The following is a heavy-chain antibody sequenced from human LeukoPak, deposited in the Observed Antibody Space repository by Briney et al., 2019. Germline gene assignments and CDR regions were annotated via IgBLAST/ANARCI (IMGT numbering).Heavy chain of an antibody. D-gene: IGHD3-22*01. J-gene: IGHJ4*02. CDR1: GFSFSTYA. CDR2: ISGSGYST. CDR3: ATTYFYDNSGSYYFDY. V-gene: IGHV3-23*01. Sequence: GGSLRLSRAPSGFSFSTYATNWVRQAPGEGLERVSGISGSGYSTYYAHSLKGRFTISRDNSKDTLYLHLNSLRAGDTAVYYCATTYFYDNSGSYYFDYWGEGTLVTVSS.